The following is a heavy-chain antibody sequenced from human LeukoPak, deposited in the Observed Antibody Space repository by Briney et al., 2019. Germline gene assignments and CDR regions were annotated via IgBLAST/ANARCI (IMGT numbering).Heavy chain of an antibody. CDR2: MNPNSDNT. D-gene: IGHD2-2*02. V-gene: IGHV1-8*03. CDR1: GYTFTSYD. CDR3: ARAIVMAGYCTPTRCYKPFDI. Sequence: GASVKVSCKASGYTFTSYDINWVRQAAGQGLEWMGWMNPNSDNTGYSQNFQGRVTFTRDTSISTAYMELSSLSSEATAVYFCARAIVMAGYCTPTRCYKPFDIWRQGTMVTVSS. J-gene: IGHJ3*02.